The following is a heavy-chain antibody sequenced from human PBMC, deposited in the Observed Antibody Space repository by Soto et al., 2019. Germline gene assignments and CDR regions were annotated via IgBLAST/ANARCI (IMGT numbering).Heavy chain of an antibody. CDR2: IYSGGST. CDR3: AKSRTMTTVTS. D-gene: IGHD4-17*01. J-gene: IGHJ5*02. Sequence: GGSLRLSCAASGFTVSSNYMSWVRQAPGKGLEWVSVIYSGGSTYYADSVKGRFTISRDNSKNTLYLQMNSLRAEDTAVYYCAKSRTMTTVTSWGQGTLVTVSS. CDR1: GFTVSSNY. V-gene: IGHV3-66*01.